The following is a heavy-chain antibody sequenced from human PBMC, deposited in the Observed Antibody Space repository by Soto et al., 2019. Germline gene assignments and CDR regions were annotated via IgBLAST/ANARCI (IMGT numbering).Heavy chain of an antibody. CDR1: GFTVSSTY. CDR2: VYSDGRI. V-gene: IGHV3-53*01. Sequence: GGSLRLSCAASGFTVSSTYMTWVRQAPGRGPAWVSAVYSDGRIYYADSVKGRFTLSRDTSKNTLFLQMNSLRAEDTAVYYCAKDQGSSWYEIDYWGQGTLVTVSS. D-gene: IGHD6-13*01. CDR3: AKDQGSSWYEIDY. J-gene: IGHJ4*02.